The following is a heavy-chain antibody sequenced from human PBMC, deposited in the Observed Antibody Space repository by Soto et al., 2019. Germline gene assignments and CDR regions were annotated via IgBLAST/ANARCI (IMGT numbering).Heavy chain of an antibody. CDR3: YALGYCSGGSCYSNWFDP. Sequence: GGSLRLSCAASGFTFSSSWMHWVCQAPEKGLEWVADIKCDGSEKYYVDSVKGRLTISRDDAKNFLYLQVNSLRAEDMTVDYCYALGYCSGGSCYSNWFDPWGQGTLVTVSS. J-gene: IGHJ5*01. CDR2: IKCDGSEK. CDR1: GFTFSSSW. D-gene: IGHD2-15*01. V-gene: IGHV3-7*03.